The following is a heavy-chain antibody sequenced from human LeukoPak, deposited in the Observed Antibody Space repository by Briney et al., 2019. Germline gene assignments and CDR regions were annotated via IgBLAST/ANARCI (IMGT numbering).Heavy chain of an antibody. CDR1: GFTFSNYG. Sequence: HAGGSLRVSCAASGFTFSNYGMHWVRQAPGKGLEWVAVIWYDGSNKYYADSVKGRFTISRDNSKNTLYLQMNSLRAEDTAVYYCAREPIAGSYDYWGQGTLVTVSS. CDR3: AREPIAGSYDY. D-gene: IGHD3-10*01. CDR2: IWYDGSNK. J-gene: IGHJ4*02. V-gene: IGHV3-30*19.